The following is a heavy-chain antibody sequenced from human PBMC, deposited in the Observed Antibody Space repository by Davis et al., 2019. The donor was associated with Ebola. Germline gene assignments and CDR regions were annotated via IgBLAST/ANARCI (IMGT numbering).Heavy chain of an antibody. CDR2: INHSGST. Sequence: MPSETPSLTCAVYGGSFSGYYWSWIRQPPGKGLEWSGEINHSGSTNYNPSLKSRVTISVDTSKNQFSLKLSSVTAADTAVYYCARDHLFRFDPWGQGTLVTVSS. J-gene: IGHJ5*02. D-gene: IGHD3-10*02. CDR3: ARDHLFRFDP. V-gene: IGHV4-34*01. CDR1: GGSFSGYY.